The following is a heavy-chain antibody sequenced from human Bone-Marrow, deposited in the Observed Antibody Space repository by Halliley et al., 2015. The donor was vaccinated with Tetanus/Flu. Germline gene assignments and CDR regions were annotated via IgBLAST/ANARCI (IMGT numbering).Heavy chain of an antibody. CDR1: GFTFGDYA. Sequence: SLRLSCTASGFTFGDYAMSWVRQAPGKGLEWVGVIRSKGYGGTTEYAASVKGRFTISRDDSKSIAYLEMNSLKTEDTGVYCCTRDEYGSGSSPGYWGQGTLVTVSS. V-gene: IGHV3-49*04. CDR3: TRDEYGSGSSPGY. J-gene: IGHJ4*02. CDR2: IRSKGYGGTT. D-gene: IGHD3-10*01.